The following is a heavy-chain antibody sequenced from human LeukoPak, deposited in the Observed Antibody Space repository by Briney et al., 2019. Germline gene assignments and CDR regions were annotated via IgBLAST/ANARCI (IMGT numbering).Heavy chain of an antibody. V-gene: IGHV4-34*01. CDR2: INHSGST. Sequence: SETLSLTCAVYGGSFSGYYWSWIRQPPGKGLEWIGEINHSGSTNYNPSLKSRVTISVDTSKNQFSLKLSSVTAADTAVYYCARGYVAAAAAYYFDYWGQGTLVTVSS. CDR1: GGSFSGYY. J-gene: IGHJ4*02. CDR3: ARGYVAAAAAYYFDY. D-gene: IGHD6-13*01.